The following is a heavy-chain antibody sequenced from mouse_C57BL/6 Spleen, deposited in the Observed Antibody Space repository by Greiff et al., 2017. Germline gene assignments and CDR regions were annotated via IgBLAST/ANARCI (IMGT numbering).Heavy chain of an antibody. CDR2: IDPSDSYT. CDR3: AGSSAVVATGDY. J-gene: IGHJ2*01. V-gene: IGHV1-59*01. Sequence: QVQLQQPGAELVRPGTSVKLSCKASGYTFTSYWMHWVKQRPGQGLEWIGVIDPSDSYTNYKQKFKGKATLTVDTSSSTAYMQLSSLTSEDSAVYYCAGSSAVVATGDYWGQGTTLTVSS. CDR1: GYTFTSYW. D-gene: IGHD1-1*01.